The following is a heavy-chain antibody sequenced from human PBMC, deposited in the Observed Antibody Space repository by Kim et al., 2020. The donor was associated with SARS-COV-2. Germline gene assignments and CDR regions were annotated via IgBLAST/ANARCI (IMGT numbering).Heavy chain of an antibody. CDR2: ISYDGSNK. V-gene: IGHV3-30*04. CDR1: GFTFSSYA. J-gene: IGHJ4*02. CDR3: ARTYSGSYGGYFDY. D-gene: IGHD1-26*01. Sequence: GGSLRLSCAASGFTFSSYAMHWVRQAPGKGLEWVAVISYDGSNKYYADSVKGRFTISRDNSKNTLYLQMNSLRAEDTAVYYCARTYSGSYGGYFDYWGQGTLVTGSS.